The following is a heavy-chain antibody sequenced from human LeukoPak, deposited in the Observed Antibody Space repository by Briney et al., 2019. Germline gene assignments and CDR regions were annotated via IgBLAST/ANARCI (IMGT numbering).Heavy chain of an antibody. V-gene: IGHV5-51*01. CDR3: ARQVGDSSGYYVH. CDR1: GYSFTSYW. CDR2: IYPGDSDT. D-gene: IGHD3-22*01. Sequence: GESLKISFKGSGYSFTSYWIGWVRPMPGKGLEWMGIIYPGDSDTRYSPSFQGQVTISADKSISTAYLQWSSLKASDTAMYYCARQVGDSSGYYVHWGQGTLVTVSS. J-gene: IGHJ4*02.